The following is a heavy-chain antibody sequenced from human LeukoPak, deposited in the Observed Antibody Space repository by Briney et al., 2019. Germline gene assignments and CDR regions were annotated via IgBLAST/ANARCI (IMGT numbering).Heavy chain of an antibody. CDR1: GFTFSSHW. CDR2: IKDDGSHT. V-gene: IGHV3-74*01. D-gene: IGHD6-13*01. J-gene: IGHJ4*02. CDR3: ASSPAYSSSWYAIDN. Sequence: QTGGSLRLSCAASGFTFSSHWMHWVRQAPGKGLVWVSRIKDDGSHTNYADSVKGRFTISRDNAKNTLSLQMNSLRAEDTAVYYCASSPAYSSSWYAIDNWGQGTLVTVSS.